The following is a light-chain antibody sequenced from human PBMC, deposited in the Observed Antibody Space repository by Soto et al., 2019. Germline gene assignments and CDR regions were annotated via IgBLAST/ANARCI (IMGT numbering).Light chain of an antibody. V-gene: IGKV3-15*01. CDR3: QQYYNWPPYT. CDR1: QSVSSN. CDR2: GAS. J-gene: IGKJ2*01. Sequence: PGDRATLYCMASQSVSSNLAWYQQKPGQTPRLLIYGASTRATGVPPRFSGSRSGTEFTLTISSLQSEDFAVYYCQQYYNWPPYTFGQGTKVDIK.